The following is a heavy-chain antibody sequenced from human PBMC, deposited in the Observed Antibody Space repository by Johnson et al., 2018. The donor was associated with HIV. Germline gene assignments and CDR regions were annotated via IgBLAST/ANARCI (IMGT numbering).Heavy chain of an antibody. CDR1: GFTFDDYT. Sequence: EVQVVESGGGLVKPGGSLRLSCAASGFTFDDYTMHWVRQAPGKGLEWVSLISWNGGSTGYADSVKGRFTISRDNAKNSLYLQMNSLRAEDTAVYYCASHLLGYSYGLDAFDIWGQGTMVTVSS. J-gene: IGHJ3*02. CDR2: ISWNGGST. D-gene: IGHD5-18*01. CDR3: ASHLLGYSYGLDAFDI. V-gene: IGHV3-20*04.